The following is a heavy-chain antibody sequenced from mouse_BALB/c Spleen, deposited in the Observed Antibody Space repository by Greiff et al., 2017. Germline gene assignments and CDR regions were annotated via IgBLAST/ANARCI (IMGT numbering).Heavy chain of an antibody. Sequence: QVQLQQSGAELARPGASVKLSCKASGYTFTSYWMQWVKQRPGQGLEWIGAIYPGDGDTRYTQKFKGKATLTADKSSSTAYMQLSSLASEDSAVYYCARMDYYGSSYHFDYWGQGTTLKVSS. J-gene: IGHJ2*01. D-gene: IGHD1-1*01. CDR2: IYPGDGDT. CDR3: ARMDYYGSSYHFDY. CDR1: GYTFTSYW. V-gene: IGHV1-87*01.